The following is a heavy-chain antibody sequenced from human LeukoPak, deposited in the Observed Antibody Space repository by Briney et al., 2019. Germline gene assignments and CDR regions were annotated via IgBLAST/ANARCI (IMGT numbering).Heavy chain of an antibody. J-gene: IGHJ4*02. CDR2: INPSGGST. CDR1: GYTFTSYY. D-gene: IGHD6-19*01. V-gene: IGHV1-46*01. Sequence: ASVKVSRKASGYTFTSYYMHWVRQAPGQGLEWMGIINPSGGSTSYAQKFQGRVTMTRDTSTSTVYMELSSLRSEDTAVYYCAITDSSGWYPTSWGQGTLVTVSS. CDR3: AITDSSGWYPTS.